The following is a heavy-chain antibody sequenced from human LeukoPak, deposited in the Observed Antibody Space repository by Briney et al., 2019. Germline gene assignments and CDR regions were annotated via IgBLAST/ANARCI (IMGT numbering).Heavy chain of an antibody. D-gene: IGHD6-13*01. CDR3: AKWAAAGPDWFDP. V-gene: IGHV3-23*01. CDR1: GGTFSSYA. Sequence: GASVKVSCKASGGTFSSYAMSWVRQAPGKGLEWVSAISGSGGSTYYADSVKGRFTISRDNSKNTLYLQMNSLRAEDTAVYYCAKWAAAGPDWFDPWGQGTLVTVSS. CDR2: ISGSGGST. J-gene: IGHJ5*02.